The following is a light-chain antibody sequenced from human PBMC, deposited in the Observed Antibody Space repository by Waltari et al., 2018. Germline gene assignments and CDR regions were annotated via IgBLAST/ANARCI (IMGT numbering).Light chain of an antibody. CDR3: QQFGSSPPYT. Sequence: EIVFTQSPGTLSLSPGDRATLSCRASQSVSSSDLVWYQHRPGQAPRLLIYGAFNRASDIPDRFSGRGSGTDFILTISRLEPEDFALYYCQQFGSSPPYTFGQGTKLEI. J-gene: IGKJ2*01. V-gene: IGKV3-20*01. CDR2: GAF. CDR1: QSVSSSD.